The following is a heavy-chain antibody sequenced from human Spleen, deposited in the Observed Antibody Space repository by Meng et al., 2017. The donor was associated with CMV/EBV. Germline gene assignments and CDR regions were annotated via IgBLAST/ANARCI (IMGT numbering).Heavy chain of an antibody. Sequence: GESLKISCAVSGFTFSSYGMHWVRQAPGKGLEWVAFIRYDGSNKYYPDSVKGRFTISRDNSKNTLYLQMNSLRAEDTAVYYCARNYAGGTYGSYYYYGMDVWGQGTTVTVSS. CDR2: IRYDGSNK. CDR3: ARNYAGGTYGSYYYYGMDV. D-gene: IGHD3-16*01. V-gene: IGHV3-30*02. CDR1: GFTFSSYG. J-gene: IGHJ6*02.